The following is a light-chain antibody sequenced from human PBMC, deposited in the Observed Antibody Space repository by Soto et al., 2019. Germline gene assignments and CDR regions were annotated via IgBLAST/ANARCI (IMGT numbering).Light chain of an antibody. J-gene: IGKJ1*01. CDR1: QSISAW. V-gene: IGKV1-5*03. CDR3: QQYNSYSEA. CDR2: KAS. Sequence: DIQMTQSPSTLSASVGDRVSINCRASQSISAWLAWYQQKPGKAPRLLIYKASTLEIGVPSRFSGSGSGTEFTLTISSLQHDDVATYYCQQYNSYSEAFGQGTKVDIK.